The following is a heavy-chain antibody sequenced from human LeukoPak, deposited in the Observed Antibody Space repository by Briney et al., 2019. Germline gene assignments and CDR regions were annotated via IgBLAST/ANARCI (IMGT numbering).Heavy chain of an antibody. CDR1: GDSVSSNSAA. V-gene: IGHV6-1*01. D-gene: IGHD6-13*01. Sequence: SQTLSLTCAISGDSVSSNSAAWNWIRQSPSRGLEWLGRTYYRSKWYNDYAVSVKSRITINPDTSKNQFSLQLNSVTPEDTAVYYCARVSSDQQQLNDAFDIWGQGTMVTVSS. CDR2: TYYRSKWYN. CDR3: ARVSSDQQQLNDAFDI. J-gene: IGHJ3*02.